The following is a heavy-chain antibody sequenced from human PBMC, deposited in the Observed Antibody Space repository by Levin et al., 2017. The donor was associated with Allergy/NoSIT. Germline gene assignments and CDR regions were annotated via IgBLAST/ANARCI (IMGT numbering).Heavy chain of an antibody. Sequence: GESLKISCKASGYNLSRYGISWVRQAPGQGLEWMGWISAYNGKTNYAQKLQGRVTMTTDTSTNTAYMELRSLGSDDTAVYYCARDGPTGYQHDYGDYFYGMDVWGQGTTVTVSS. V-gene: IGHV1-18*01. CDR2: ISAYNGKT. CDR3: ARDGPTGYQHDYGDYFYGMDV. J-gene: IGHJ6*02. CDR1: GYNLSRYG. D-gene: IGHD4-17*01.